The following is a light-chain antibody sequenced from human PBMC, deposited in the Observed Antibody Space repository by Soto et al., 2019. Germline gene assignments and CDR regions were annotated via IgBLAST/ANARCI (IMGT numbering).Light chain of an antibody. V-gene: IGKV1-39*01. Sequence: DIQLTQSPSSLSASVGDRVTITCRTSQSINNYLNWYQHIPGKAPRLLIYATSTLQRGVPPRFRGGGSGTLFTLTISSLQPEDFVSYYGQPNYRTPFTFGPWTTADIK. J-gene: IGKJ3*01. CDR3: QPNYRTPFT. CDR1: QSINNY. CDR2: ATS.